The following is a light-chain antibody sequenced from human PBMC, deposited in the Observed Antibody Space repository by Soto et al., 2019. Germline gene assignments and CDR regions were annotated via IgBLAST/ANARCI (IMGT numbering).Light chain of an antibody. V-gene: IGLV1-44*01. CDR1: SSNIGSNT. J-gene: IGLJ2*01. Sequence: QSVLTQPPSASGTPGQRVTISCSGSSSNIGSNTVTWYQQLPGTAPKLLISTDDQRPSEVPDRFSGSKSGSSASLAISGLQSEDEADYYCASWDDSLKGVVFGGGTKLTVL. CDR2: TDD. CDR3: ASWDDSLKGVV.